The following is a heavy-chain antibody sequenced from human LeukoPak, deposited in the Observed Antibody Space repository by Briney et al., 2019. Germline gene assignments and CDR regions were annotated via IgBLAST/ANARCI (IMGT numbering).Heavy chain of an antibody. CDR3: ARDNNGLYFGVRGFDI. J-gene: IGHJ3*02. CDR1: GGSMNTHY. Sequence: SETLSLTCSVSGGSMNTHYWNWVRQPAGKGLEWIGRIYTSGSTNHNPSLKSRVIMSLDTSKSQFSLSLSSVTAADTAVYYCARDNNGLYFGVRGFDIWGQGKMVIVSS. V-gene: IGHV4-4*07. D-gene: IGHD3-3*01. CDR2: IYTSGST.